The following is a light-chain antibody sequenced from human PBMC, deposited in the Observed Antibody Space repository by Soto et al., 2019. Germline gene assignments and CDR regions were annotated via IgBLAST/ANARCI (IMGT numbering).Light chain of an antibody. CDR2: EVT. CDR3: TSYASSRTWL. J-gene: IGLJ3*02. CDR1: SSDVGGYNY. Sequence: QAVVTQPASVSGSPGQSITISCTGTSSDVGGYNYVSWYQQHPGKAPKLLIYEVTNRPSGVSNRFSGSKSGNTASLTISGLQGEDEADYYCTSYASSRTWLFGGGTKVTVL. V-gene: IGLV2-14*01.